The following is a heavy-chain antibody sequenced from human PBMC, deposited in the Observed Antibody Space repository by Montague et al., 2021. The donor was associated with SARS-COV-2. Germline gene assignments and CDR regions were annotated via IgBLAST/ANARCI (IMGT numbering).Heavy chain of an antibody. D-gene: IGHD3-10*01. V-gene: IGHV4-39*01. Sequence: SETRSLTCTVSGGSITRNYYWGWIRQPPGKGLEWVGNIYYSGTTFINPSLESRVTISVDASKNQFSLNLTSVTAADTAVYYCARSLVRGVPKAFDIWGQGAMVIVSS. CDR3: ARSLVRGVPKAFDI. J-gene: IGHJ3*02. CDR1: GGSITRNYY. CDR2: IYYSGTT.